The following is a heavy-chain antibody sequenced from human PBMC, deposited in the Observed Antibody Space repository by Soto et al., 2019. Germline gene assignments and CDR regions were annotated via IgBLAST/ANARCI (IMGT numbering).Heavy chain of an antibody. CDR1: GFTFSNAW. CDR3: TTDPLRDITGTTNYYCGMDV. D-gene: IGHD1-7*01. CDR2: IKSKTDGGTT. J-gene: IGHJ6*02. V-gene: IGHV3-15*01. Sequence: PGGSLRLSCAASGFTFSNAWMSWVRQAPGKGLEWVGRIKSKTDGGTTDYAAPVKGRFTISRDDSKNTLYLQMNSLKTEDTAVYYCTTDPLRDITGTTNYYCGMDVWGQGTTVTVSS.